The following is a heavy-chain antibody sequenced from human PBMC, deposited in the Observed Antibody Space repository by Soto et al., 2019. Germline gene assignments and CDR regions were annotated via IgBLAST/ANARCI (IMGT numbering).Heavy chain of an antibody. Sequence: EVQLLESGGDLVQPGGSLRLSCAASGFTFSDYAMSWVRQAPGKGLEWVSAISGSGGTPYYADSAKGRYGISRDNSKSTLYLQMDNLRVEDTALYYCVKGAGYFDTSDYYDGDYWGQGTLITVSS. CDR2: ISGSGGTP. V-gene: IGHV3-23*01. CDR3: VKGAGYFDTSDYYDGDY. D-gene: IGHD3-22*01. J-gene: IGHJ4*02. CDR1: GFTFSDYA.